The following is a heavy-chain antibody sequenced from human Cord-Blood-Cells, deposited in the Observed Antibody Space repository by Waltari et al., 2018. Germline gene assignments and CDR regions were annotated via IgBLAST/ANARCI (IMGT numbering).Heavy chain of an antibody. CDR3: AGYAEYFQH. CDR2: IKQDGSEK. Sequence: EVQLVASGGGLVQPGGSLRLSCAASGLHSSSYWMSWVRQAPGKGLEWVANIKQDGSEKYYVDSVKGRFTISRDNAKNSLYLQMNSLRAEDTAVYYCAGYAEYFQHWGQGTLVTVSS. V-gene: IGHV3-7*01. CDR1: GLHSSSYW. J-gene: IGHJ1*01. D-gene: IGHD1-1*01.